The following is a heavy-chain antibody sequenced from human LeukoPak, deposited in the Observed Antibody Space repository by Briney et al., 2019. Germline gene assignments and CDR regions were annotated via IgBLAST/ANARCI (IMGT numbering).Heavy chain of an antibody. CDR1: GFIFSSCS. J-gene: IGHJ4*02. CDR3: AKALTTGRSLYYFDY. V-gene: IGHV3-21*04. Sequence: TGGSLRLSCATPGFIFSSCSMNSVRQAPGKGLEWVSSISISIYIYYADSVKARFTISRDNAKNSLYLQMNSLRAEDTAVYYCAKALTTGRSLYYFDYWGQGTLVTVSS. CDR2: ISISIYI. D-gene: IGHD1-1*01.